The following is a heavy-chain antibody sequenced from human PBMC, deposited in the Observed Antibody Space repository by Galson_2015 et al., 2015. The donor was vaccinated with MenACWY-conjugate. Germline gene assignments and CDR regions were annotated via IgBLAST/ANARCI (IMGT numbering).Heavy chain of an antibody. D-gene: IGHD6-19*01. CDR3: AKGLTTVGGVKIAGAFDL. CDR1: GFTFNKFD. Sequence: LRLSCAASGFTFNKFDMAWVRQAPGKGLEWVSRISASGGSRFYTDSVKGRFTISRDNSRNTLDLQMNSLAAEDTALYYCAKGLTTVGGVKIAGAFDLWGQGSLVTVSS. J-gene: IGHJ4*02. CDR2: ISASGGSR. V-gene: IGHV3-23*01.